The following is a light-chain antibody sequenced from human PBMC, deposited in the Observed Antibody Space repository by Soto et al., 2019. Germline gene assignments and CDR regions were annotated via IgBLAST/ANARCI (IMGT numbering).Light chain of an antibody. Sequence: QSVLTQPASVSGSPGQSIIISCTGTSSDVGGYNYVSWYQQHPGKAPKLMIYDVSNRPSGVSNRFSGSKSGNTASLTISGLRAEDEADYYCSSYTSSSTLGVFGTGTKVTVL. CDR2: DVS. CDR3: SSYTSSSTLGV. CDR1: SSDVGGYNY. J-gene: IGLJ1*01. V-gene: IGLV2-14*01.